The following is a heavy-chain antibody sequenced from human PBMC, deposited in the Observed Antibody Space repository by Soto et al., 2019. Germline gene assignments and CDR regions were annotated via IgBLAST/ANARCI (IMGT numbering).Heavy chain of an antibody. Sequence: EVQLVESGGGLVKPGGSLRLTCVVSGFTFSSYSLKWVRQAPGKGLEWVSSINPRGSNPFYSDSVKGRFTISRDNAKNSLYLQMNSLRDEDTAVYYCARPGGPASTPEYWGQGALVTVSS. J-gene: IGHJ4*02. CDR2: INPRGSNP. CDR1: GFTFSSYS. D-gene: IGHD2-2*02. V-gene: IGHV3-21*06. CDR3: ARPGGPASTPEY.